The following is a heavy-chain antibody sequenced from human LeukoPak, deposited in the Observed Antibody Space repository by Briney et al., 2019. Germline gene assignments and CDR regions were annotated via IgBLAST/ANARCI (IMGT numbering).Heavy chain of an antibody. Sequence: PSETLSLTCTVSNGSMNSGGYYWSWIRQHPGKGLEWIGSIYYFGNTYHNPSLKSRVIISVDTSKNQFSLKMSSVTAADTAVYYCARGSGYFDSRGTVSWFDPWGQGTLVTVSS. J-gene: IGHJ5*02. V-gene: IGHV4-31*03. D-gene: IGHD3-22*01. CDR1: NGSMNSGGYY. CDR3: ARGSGYFDSRGTVSWFDP. CDR2: IYYFGNT.